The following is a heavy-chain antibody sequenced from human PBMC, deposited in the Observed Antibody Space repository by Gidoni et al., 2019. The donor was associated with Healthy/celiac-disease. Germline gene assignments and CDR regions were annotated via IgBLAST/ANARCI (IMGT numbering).Heavy chain of an antibody. J-gene: IGHJ4*02. V-gene: IGHV3-9*01. CDR2: ISWNSGSI. Sequence: EVQLVESGGGLVQPGRSLRLSCAASGFTFDDYAMHWVRQAPGTGLEWVSGISWNSGSIGYADSVKGRFTISRDNAKNSLYLQMNSLRAEDTALYYCALERYSSGWYYFDYWGQGTLVTVSS. CDR3: ALERYSSGWYYFDY. D-gene: IGHD6-19*01. CDR1: GFTFDDYA.